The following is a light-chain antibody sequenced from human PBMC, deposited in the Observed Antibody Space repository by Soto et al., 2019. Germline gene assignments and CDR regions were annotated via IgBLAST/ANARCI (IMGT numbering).Light chain of an antibody. CDR1: QSVTND. J-gene: IGKJ5*01. CDR3: QHHNGGSPIT. CDR2: DTA. V-gene: IGKV3-15*01. Sequence: LTTTAATVSTPPGGTDTLSCRASQSVTNDLAWYQHRPGHAPRLLIYDTASSATAIPPRFSGSGSGTEVTLTTSSRLEPDYAVEYCQHHNGGSPITFGQGTRLEIK.